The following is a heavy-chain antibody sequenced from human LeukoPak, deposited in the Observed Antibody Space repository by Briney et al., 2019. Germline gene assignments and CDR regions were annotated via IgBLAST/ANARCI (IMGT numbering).Heavy chain of an antibody. CDR3: AREGDSSSTFDY. J-gene: IGHJ4*02. V-gene: IGHV1-69*06. D-gene: IGHD6-13*01. CDR1: GGTFSSYA. Sequence: SVKVPCKASGGTFSSYAISWVRQAPGQGLEWMGGIIPIFGTANYAQKFQGRVTITADKSTSTAYMELSSLRSEDTAVYYCAREGDSSSTFDYWGQGTLVTVSS. CDR2: IIPIFGTA.